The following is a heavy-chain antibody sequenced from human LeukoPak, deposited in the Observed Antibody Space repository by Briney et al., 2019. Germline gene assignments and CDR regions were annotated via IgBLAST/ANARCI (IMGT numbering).Heavy chain of an antibody. CDR3: ARVPMSFGYYYGMDV. J-gene: IGHJ6*02. CDR2: ISSSGSTI. V-gene: IGHV3-11*01. CDR1: GFTFSDYY. Sequence: AGGSLRLSCAASGFTFSDYYMSWIRQAPGKGLEWVSYISSSGSTIYYADSVKGRFTISRDNAKNSLYLQMNSLRAEDTAVYYCARVPMSFGYYYGMDVWGQGSTVTVSS. D-gene: IGHD3-10*02.